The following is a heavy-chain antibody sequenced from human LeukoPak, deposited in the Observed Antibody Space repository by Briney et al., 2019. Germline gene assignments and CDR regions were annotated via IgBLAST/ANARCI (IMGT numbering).Heavy chain of an antibody. CDR2: IYTSGST. D-gene: IGHD3-3*01. V-gene: IGHV4-4*07. J-gene: IGHJ3*02. CDR1: GGSISSYY. CDR3: ARDVTIFGVVPSSGAFDI. Sequence: SETLSLTCTVSGGSISSYYWSWIRQPAGKGLEWIGRIYTSGSTNYNPSLKSRVTMSVDTSKNQFSLKLSSVTAADTAVYYCARDVTIFGVVPSSGAFDIWGQGTMVTVSS.